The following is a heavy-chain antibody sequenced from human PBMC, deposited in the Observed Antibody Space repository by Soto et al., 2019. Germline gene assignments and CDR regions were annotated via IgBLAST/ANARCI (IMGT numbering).Heavy chain of an antibody. CDR1: GGSINSGDSY. CDR3: VRDAXGXXXY. V-gene: IGHV4-31*03. CDR2: INYRGTT. Sequence: SETLSLTCTVSGGSINSGDSYWNWIRQNPEKGLEWIGYINYRGTTFYNPSLKSRIIISADTSENQFSLKLNSVTAADTAVYYCVRDAXGXXXYXGQGTXVTV. J-gene: IGHJ4*02.